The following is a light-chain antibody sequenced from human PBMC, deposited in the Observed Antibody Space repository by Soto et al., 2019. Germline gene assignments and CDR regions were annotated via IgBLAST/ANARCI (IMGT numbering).Light chain of an antibody. CDR1: SSDIGDYNY. V-gene: IGLV2-8*01. CDR3: CSYAGSTILGV. Sequence: QSALTQPPSASGSPGQSVTISCTGTSSDIGDYNYVSWYQQHPGKAPKLMIYEVTKRPSGVPDRFSGSKSGNTAFLTVSGLQTEDEADYYCCSYAGSTILGVFGGGTKVTVL. CDR2: EVT. J-gene: IGLJ3*02.